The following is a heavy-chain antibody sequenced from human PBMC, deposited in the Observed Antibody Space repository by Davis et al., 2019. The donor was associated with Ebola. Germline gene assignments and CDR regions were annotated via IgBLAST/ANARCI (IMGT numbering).Heavy chain of an antibody. V-gene: IGHV1-2*06. D-gene: IGHD2-15*01. CDR2: INPNSGGT. Sequence: AASVKVSCKASGYTFTGYYMHWVRQAPGQGLEWMGRINPNSGGTNYAQKFQGRVTITRDTSISTAYMELSRLRSDDTAVYYCAREGDIVVVVATTLERYYGMDVWGQGTTVTVSS. CDR1: GYTFTGYY. CDR3: AREGDIVVVVATTLERYYGMDV. J-gene: IGHJ6*02.